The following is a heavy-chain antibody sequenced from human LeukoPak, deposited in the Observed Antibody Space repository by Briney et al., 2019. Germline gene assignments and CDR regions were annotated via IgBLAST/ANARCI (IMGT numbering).Heavy chain of an antibody. CDR2: IYHSGST. CDR1: GGSISSSNW. CDR3: ARDGVEMATIIH. V-gene: IGHV4-4*02. J-gene: IGHJ4*02. Sequence: SETLSLTCAVSGGSISSSNWWSWVRQPPGKGLEWIGEIYHSGSTNYNPSLKSRVTMSVDKSKNQFSLKLSSVTAADTAVYYCARDGVEMATIIHWGQGTLVTVSS. D-gene: IGHD5-24*01.